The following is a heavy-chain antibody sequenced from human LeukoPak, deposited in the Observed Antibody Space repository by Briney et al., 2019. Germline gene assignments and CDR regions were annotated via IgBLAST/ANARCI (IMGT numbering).Heavy chain of an antibody. CDR3: AREVESWFGDLLSYFDS. J-gene: IGHJ4*02. CDR2: IYHRGNT. D-gene: IGHD3-10*01. V-gene: IGHV4-38-2*02. Sequence: SETLSLTCSVSGFSISTGYSWGWIRQPPGKGLEWIRTIYHRGNTYFNPSLMSRVIISLDTSKNQFSLRLTSVTAADTAVYYCAREVESWFGDLLSYFDSWGQGTQVTVSS. CDR1: GFSISTGYS.